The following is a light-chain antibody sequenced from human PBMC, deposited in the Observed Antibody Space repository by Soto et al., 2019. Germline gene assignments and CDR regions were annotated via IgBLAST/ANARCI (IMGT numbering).Light chain of an antibody. CDR2: SNN. CDR1: SSNIGSNT. Sequence: QSVLTQPPSASGTPGQRVTISCSESSSNIGSNTVNWYQQLPGTAPKLLIYSNNQRPSGVPDRFSGSKSGTSASLAISGLQSEDEADYCCAAWDDSLNGHVVFGGGTKLTVL. V-gene: IGLV1-44*01. J-gene: IGLJ2*01. CDR3: AAWDDSLNGHVV.